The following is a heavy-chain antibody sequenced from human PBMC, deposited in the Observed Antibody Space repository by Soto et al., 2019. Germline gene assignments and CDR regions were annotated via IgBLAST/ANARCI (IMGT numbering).Heavy chain of an antibody. CDR1: GYTFTSYG. Sequence: ASVKVSCKASGYTFTSYGISWVRQAPGQGLEWMGWISAYNGNTNYAQKLQGRVTMTTDTSMSTAYMELRSLRSDDTAVYYCARDRYDILPGYYLRPVALDIWGQGTRVTVS. CDR2: ISAYNGNT. CDR3: ARDRYDILPGYYLRPVALDI. J-gene: IGHJ3*02. D-gene: IGHD3-9*01. V-gene: IGHV1-18*01.